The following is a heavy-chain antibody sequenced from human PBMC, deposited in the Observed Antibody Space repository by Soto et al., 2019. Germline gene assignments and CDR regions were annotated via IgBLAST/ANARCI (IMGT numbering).Heavy chain of an antibody. CDR3: ARHSFDYGDSSRYYYYGMDV. D-gene: IGHD4-17*01. CDR1: GYSFTSYW. V-gene: IGHV5-51*01. J-gene: IGHJ6*02. CDR2: IYPGDSDT. Sequence: GESLKISCKGSGYSFTSYWIGWVRQMPGKGLEWMGIIYPGDSDTRYSPSFQGQVTISADKSISTAYLQWSSLKASDTAMYYCARHSFDYGDSSRYYYYGMDVWGQGTTVTVSS.